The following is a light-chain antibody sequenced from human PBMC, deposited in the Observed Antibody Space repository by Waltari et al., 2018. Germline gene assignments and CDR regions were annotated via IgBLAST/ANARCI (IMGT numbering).Light chain of an antibody. V-gene: IGKV1-39*01. CDR1: QNINNY. CDR3: QQYSDWPLT. Sequence: DIRMTQSPSSLSASVGDRVTITCRASQNINNYLNWYQQKPGKAPKLLIYAASTLQRGVPSRFSGSGSGTEFTITISSLQSEDFAVYYCQQYSDWPLTFGGGTKVEIK. J-gene: IGKJ4*01. CDR2: AAS.